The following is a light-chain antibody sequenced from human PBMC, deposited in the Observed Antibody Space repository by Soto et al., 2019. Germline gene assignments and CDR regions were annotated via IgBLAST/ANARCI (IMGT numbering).Light chain of an antibody. Sequence: QSVRTQPPSVSGAPGQRVTISCTGSSSNIGAGYDVHWYQQLPGTAPKLLLYGNINPPSGVPDRFSGSKSGTSASLAITGLKAEDEADYYCQSYDSSLSGYVFGTGTKLTVL. CDR1: SSNIGAGYD. CDR2: GNI. V-gene: IGLV1-40*01. CDR3: QSYDSSLSGYV. J-gene: IGLJ1*01.